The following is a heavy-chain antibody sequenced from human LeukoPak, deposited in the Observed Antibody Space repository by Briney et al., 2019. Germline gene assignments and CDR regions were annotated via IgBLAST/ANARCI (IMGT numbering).Heavy chain of an antibody. CDR3: ARGFDSGYDFGY. CDR1: GFTFSTYG. D-gene: IGHD5-12*01. J-gene: IGHJ4*02. V-gene: IGHV3-33*08. Sequence: GGSLRLSCEASGFTFSTYGMHWVRQAPGKGLEWVAVIWYDGSNKYYIDSVRGRFTISRDNSRNTLYLQMNSLRAEDTAVYYCARGFDSGYDFGYWGQGTLVTVSS. CDR2: IWYDGSNK.